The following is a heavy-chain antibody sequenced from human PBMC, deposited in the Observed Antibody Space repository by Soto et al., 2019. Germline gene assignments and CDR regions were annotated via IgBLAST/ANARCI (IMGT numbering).Heavy chain of an antibody. J-gene: IGHJ4*02. Sequence: QLQLQESGPGLVKPSETLSLTCTVSGGSISSSSYYWGWIRQPPGKGLEWIGSIYYSGRTYYNPPLNSRASTSVATSTTQFSRRLSSVTSAVTAVYYCASIPPLRSIAEAGTEVDYWGQGTLVTVSS. D-gene: IGHD6-19*01. V-gene: IGHV4-39*01. CDR3: ASIPPLRSIAEAGTEVDY. CDR1: GGSISSSSYY. CDR2: IYYSGRT.